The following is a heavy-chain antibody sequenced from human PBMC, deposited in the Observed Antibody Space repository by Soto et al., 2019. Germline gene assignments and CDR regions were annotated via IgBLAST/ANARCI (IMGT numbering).Heavy chain of an antibody. J-gene: IGHJ3*02. Sequence: ASVKVSCKASGYAFTTYHMHWVRQAPGQGLEWMGMIDPSDGTTTYAQKLQGRVTMTRDTATSTVYMELSSLRSEDTAVYYCARDEVPDVQNDAFDIWGQGIMVTVSS. CDR1: GYAFTTYH. D-gene: IGHD1-1*01. V-gene: IGHV1-46*04. CDR3: ARDEVPDVQNDAFDI. CDR2: IDPSDGTT.